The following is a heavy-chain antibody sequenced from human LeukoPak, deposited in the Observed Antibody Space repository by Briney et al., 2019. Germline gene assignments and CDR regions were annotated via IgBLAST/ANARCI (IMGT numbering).Heavy chain of an antibody. Sequence: ASVKVSCKASGYTFTSYYMHWVRQAPGQGLEWMGIINPSGGSTSYAQKFQGRVTMTRNTSISTAYMELSSLRSEDTAVYYCAIRGLHYYDSSGENDAFDIWGQGTMVTVSS. CDR1: GYTFTSYY. D-gene: IGHD3-22*01. CDR3: AIRGLHYYDSSGENDAFDI. V-gene: IGHV1-46*01. CDR2: INPSGGST. J-gene: IGHJ3*02.